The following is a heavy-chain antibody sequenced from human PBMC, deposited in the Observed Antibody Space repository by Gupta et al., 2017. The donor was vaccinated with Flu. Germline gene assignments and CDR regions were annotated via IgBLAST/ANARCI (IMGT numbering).Heavy chain of an antibody. D-gene: IGHD2-15*01. CDR3: ARLKSERDIVVVVAADY. Sequence: EVQLVESGGGLVQPGGSLRLSCAASGFTFSSYEMNWVRQAPGKGLEWVSYISSSGSTIYYADSVKGRFTISRDNAKNSLYLQMNSLRAEDTAVYYCARLKSERDIVVVVAADYWGQGTLVTVSS. CDR1: GFTFSSYE. J-gene: IGHJ4*02. V-gene: IGHV3-48*03. CDR2: ISSSGSTI.